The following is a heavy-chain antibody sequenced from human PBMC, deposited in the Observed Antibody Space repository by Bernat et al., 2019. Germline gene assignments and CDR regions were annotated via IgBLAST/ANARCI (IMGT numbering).Heavy chain of an antibody. Sequence: QVQLVESGGGVVQPGGSLRLSCAASGFNFSSYGMHWVRQAPGKGLEWVAVISYDGSNTYYADSVKGRFTISRDNSKNTLYLQMNSLRAEDTAVYYCAKLYYYGSGYMGAFDYWGQGTLVTVSS. J-gene: IGHJ4*02. CDR3: AKLYYYGSGYMGAFDY. CDR2: ISYDGSNT. CDR1: GFNFSSYG. V-gene: IGHV3-30*18. D-gene: IGHD3-10*01.